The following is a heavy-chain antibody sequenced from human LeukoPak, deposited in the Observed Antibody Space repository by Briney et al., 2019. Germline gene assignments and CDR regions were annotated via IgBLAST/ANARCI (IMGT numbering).Heavy chain of an antibody. CDR1: GGSISSSSYY. J-gene: IGHJ4*02. V-gene: IGHV4-39*01. CDR3: ARHYNYDILTGYYSPYYFDY. Sequence: SETLSLTCTVSGGSISSSSYYWGWIRQPPGKGLEWTGSIYYSGSTYYNPSLKSRVTISVDTSKNQFSLKLSSVTAADTAVYYCARHYNYDILTGYYSPYYFDYWGQGTLVTVSS. CDR2: IYYSGST. D-gene: IGHD3-9*01.